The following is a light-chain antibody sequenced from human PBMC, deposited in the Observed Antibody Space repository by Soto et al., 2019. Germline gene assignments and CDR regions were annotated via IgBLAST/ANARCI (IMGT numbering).Light chain of an antibody. CDR2: AAS. V-gene: IGKV1-39*01. Sequence: DIQMTQSPSSLSASVGDRVTITCGASQSISSYLNWYQQKPGKAPKLLIYAASSLQSGVPSRFSGSGSGTDFTLKISRVEAEDFGVYYCIQTLQTPLTFGGGTKVDIK. J-gene: IGKJ4*01. CDR1: QSISSY. CDR3: IQTLQTPLT.